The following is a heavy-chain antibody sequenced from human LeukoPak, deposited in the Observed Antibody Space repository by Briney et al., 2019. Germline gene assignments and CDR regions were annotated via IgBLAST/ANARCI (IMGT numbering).Heavy chain of an antibody. J-gene: IGHJ3*02. CDR1: GFTFSSFS. V-gene: IGHV4-34*01. CDR3: ARGGGLQFRDAFDI. CDR2: INHSGST. D-gene: IGHD4-11*01. Sequence: TTGGSLRLSCAASGFTFSSFSMNWIRQPPGKGLEWIGEINHSGSTNYNPSLKSRVTISVDTSKNQFSLKLSSVTAADTAVYYCARGGGLQFRDAFDIWGQGTMVTVSS.